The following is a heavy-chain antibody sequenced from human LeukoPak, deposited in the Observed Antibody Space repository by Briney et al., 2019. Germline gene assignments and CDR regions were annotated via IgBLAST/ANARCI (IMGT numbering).Heavy chain of an antibody. CDR2: IYYSGST. V-gene: IGHV4-39*01. CDR3: ARLVYDSSGYFDY. Sequence: SETLSLTCTVSGGSISSSSYYWGWLRQPPGKGLEWIGSIYYSGSTYYNPSLKSRVTISVDTSKNQFSLKLSSVTAADTAVYYCARLVYDSSGYFDYWGQGTLVTVSS. CDR1: GGSISSSSYY. J-gene: IGHJ4*02. D-gene: IGHD3-22*01.